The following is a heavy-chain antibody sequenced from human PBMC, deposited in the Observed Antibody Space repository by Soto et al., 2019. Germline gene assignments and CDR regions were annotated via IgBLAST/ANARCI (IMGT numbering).Heavy chain of an antibody. V-gene: IGHV1-69*01. J-gene: IGHJ4*02. CDR2: IIPIFGTA. CDR3: ARDGGRHSGGIDY. CDR1: GGTFSSYS. Sequence: QVQLVQSGAEVKKPGSSVKVSCKASGGTFSSYSINWVRQAPGQGLEWMGEIIPIFGTANYAQKFQGRVTITADESTSTAYMELSSLRPEDTAVYYCARDGGRHSGGIDYRGQGTLVTVSS. D-gene: IGHD1-26*01.